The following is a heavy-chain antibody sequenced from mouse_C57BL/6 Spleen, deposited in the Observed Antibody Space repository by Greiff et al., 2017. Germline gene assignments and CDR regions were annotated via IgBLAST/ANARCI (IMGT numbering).Heavy chain of an antibody. J-gene: IGHJ3*01. V-gene: IGHV1-82*01. CDR1: GYAFSSSW. Sequence: QVQLQQSGPELVKPGASVKISCKASGYAFSSSWMNWVKQRPGKGLEWIGRIYPGDGDTNSNGKFKGKATLTADKSSRTAYMQLRSLTSEDSAVYFCAGHYYGSSLFAYWGQGTLVTVSA. CDR2: IYPGDGDT. D-gene: IGHD1-1*01. CDR3: AGHYYGSSLFAY.